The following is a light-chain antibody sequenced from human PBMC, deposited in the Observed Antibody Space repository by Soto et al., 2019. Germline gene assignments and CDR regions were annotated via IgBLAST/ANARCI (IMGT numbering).Light chain of an antibody. CDR1: QSIGGNF. Sequence: EIVLTQSPGTLSLSPGEGATLSCRASQSIGGNFLAWYQQRRGQAPRLLIHGASNRATGIPDRFSGSRSGAEFTLTINSLQSEDFAVYYCQPYNNWPLTFGGGTKVDIK. J-gene: IGKJ4*01. CDR2: GAS. V-gene: IGKV3D-15*01. CDR3: QPYNNWPLT.